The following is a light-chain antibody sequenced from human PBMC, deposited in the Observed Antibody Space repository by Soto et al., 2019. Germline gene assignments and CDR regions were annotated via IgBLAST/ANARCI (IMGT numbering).Light chain of an antibody. CDR1: QSVVNYQ. Sequence: EVVLTQSPGTLSLSPGEGATLSCRTSQSVVNYQLAWYRQKPGQAPRLLIYNTFHRATGIPDRFSGTGSETDFTLTISGLEPEDFAVYHCQQYGALPPTFGQGTRVEIK. J-gene: IGKJ1*01. V-gene: IGKV3-20*01. CDR3: QQYGALPPT. CDR2: NTF.